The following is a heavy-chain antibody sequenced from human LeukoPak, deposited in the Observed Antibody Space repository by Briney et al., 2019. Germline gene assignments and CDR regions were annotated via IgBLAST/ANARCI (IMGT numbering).Heavy chain of an antibody. J-gene: IGHJ4*02. V-gene: IGHV3-66*01. CDR2: IYSGGST. CDR1: GFTVSSNY. CDR3: ARSRDGYNSDY. Sequence: GGSLRLSCAASGFTVSSNYMSWVRQAPGKGLEWVSVIYSGGSTYYADSVKGRFTISRDNSKDTLYLQMNSLRAEDTAVYYCARSRDGYNSDYWGQGTLVTVSS. D-gene: IGHD5-24*01.